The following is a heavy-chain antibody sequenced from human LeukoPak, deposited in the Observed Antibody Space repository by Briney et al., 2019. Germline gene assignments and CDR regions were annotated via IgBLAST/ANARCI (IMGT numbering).Heavy chain of an antibody. CDR1: GGTFSSFA. D-gene: IGHD3-16*01. Sequence: SVKVSCKASGGTFSSFAISWVRQAPGQGLEWMGRIIPILGLANYAQRFQGRVTISADKSTGTAYMELSSLTSDDTAVYYCAREGGSYYGYGMDVWGEGTTVIVSS. CDR3: AREGGSYYGYGMDV. V-gene: IGHV1-69*04. J-gene: IGHJ6*04. CDR2: IIPILGLA.